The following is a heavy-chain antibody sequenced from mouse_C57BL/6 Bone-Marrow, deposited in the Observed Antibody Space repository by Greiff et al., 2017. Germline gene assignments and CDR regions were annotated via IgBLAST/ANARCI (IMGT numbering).Heavy chain of an antibody. J-gene: IGHJ2*01. Sequence: EVQLQESGGGLVQPGGSMKLSCVASGFTFSNYWMNWVRQSPEKGLEWVAQIRLKSDNYATNYAESVQGRFTISSYDSKRSVYQQMNNLRAEDTGIYYCTGKAGTSNYWGQGTTLTVSS. D-gene: IGHD3-3*01. CDR1: GFTFSNYW. CDR2: IRLKSDNYAT. V-gene: IGHV6-3*01. CDR3: TGKAGTSNY.